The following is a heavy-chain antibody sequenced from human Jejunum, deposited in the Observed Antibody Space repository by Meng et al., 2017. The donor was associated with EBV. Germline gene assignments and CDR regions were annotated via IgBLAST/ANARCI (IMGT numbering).Heavy chain of an antibody. CDR1: GFTFNSHT. J-gene: IGHJ5*02. Sequence: EVELVESGGGLVQPGGSLRLSCAASGFTFNSHTMSWVRQAPGKGLEWVSAITDSGGSTCYTDSVKGRFTISRDNSKNTLYLQMNSLRAEDTAVYYCAKLTRAWGQGTLVTVSS. CDR2: ITDSGGST. V-gene: IGHV3-23*04. CDR3: AKLTRA.